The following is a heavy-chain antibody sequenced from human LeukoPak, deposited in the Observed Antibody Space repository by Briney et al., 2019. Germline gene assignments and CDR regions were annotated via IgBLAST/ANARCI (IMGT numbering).Heavy chain of an antibody. CDR1: GGSISSSSYY. CDR2: IYYSGST. J-gene: IGHJ4*02. Sequence: SETLSLTCTVSGGSISSSSYYWGWIRQPPGKGLEWIGSIYYSGSTYYNPSLKSRVTISVDTSKNQFSLKLSSVTAADTAVYYCARGRITIFGVVIEHDYWGQGTLVTVSS. CDR3: ARGRITIFGVVIEHDY. V-gene: IGHV4-39*01. D-gene: IGHD3-3*01.